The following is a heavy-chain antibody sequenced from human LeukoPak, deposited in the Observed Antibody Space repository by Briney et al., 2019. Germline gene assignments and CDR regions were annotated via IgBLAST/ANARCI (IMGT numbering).Heavy chain of an antibody. CDR3: ARDGEMATIYFDY. J-gene: IGHJ4*02. Sequence: SVKVSCKASGYTFTSYDINRVRQAPGQGLEWMGTIIPIVGIANYAQKFQGRVTITADKSTSTAYMGLSSLRSEDTAVYYCARDGEMATIYFDYWGQGTLVTVSS. D-gene: IGHD5-24*01. CDR1: GYTFTSYD. V-gene: IGHV1-69*04. CDR2: IIPIVGIA.